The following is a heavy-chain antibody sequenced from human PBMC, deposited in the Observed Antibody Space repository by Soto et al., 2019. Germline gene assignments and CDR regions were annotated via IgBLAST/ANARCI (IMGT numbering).Heavy chain of an antibody. CDR2: ISGSGGST. CDR1: GFTFSSYA. Sequence: GGSLRLSCAASGFTFSSYAMSWVRHAPGKGLEWVSAISGSGGSTYYADSVKGRFTISRDNSKNTLYLQMNSLRAEDTAVYYCAKIPYSGYDEGLDYWGQGTLVTVSS. V-gene: IGHV3-23*01. D-gene: IGHD5-12*01. J-gene: IGHJ4*02. CDR3: AKIPYSGYDEGLDY.